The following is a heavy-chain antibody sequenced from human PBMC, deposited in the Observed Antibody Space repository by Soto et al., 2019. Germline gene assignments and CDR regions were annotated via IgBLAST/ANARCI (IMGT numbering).Heavy chain of an antibody. D-gene: IGHD6-13*01. CDR2: IIPVFGAA. Sequence: QVQLVQSGAEVKKPGSSVKVSCKASGGTFTSYAISWVRQVPGQGLEWMGGIIPVFGAAHYAQRFQGRVTITADDSTSTAYMELSSLRADDTAVYYCAREEISNTWYHAWFDPWGQGTLVTVSS. V-gene: IGHV1-69*12. CDR3: AREEISNTWYHAWFDP. CDR1: GGTFTSYA. J-gene: IGHJ5*02.